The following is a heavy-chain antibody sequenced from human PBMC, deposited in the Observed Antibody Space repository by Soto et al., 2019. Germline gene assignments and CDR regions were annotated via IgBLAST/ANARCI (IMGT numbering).Heavy chain of an antibody. CDR3: AGGYGKNFDY. J-gene: IGHJ4*02. V-gene: IGHV4-34*01. D-gene: IGHD3-10*01. Sequence: PSETLSLTCAVYGGSFSGYYWNWIRQPPGKGLEWIGEINHSGSTNYNPSLKSRVTISVDTSKNQFSLKLSSVTAADTAVYYCAGGYGKNFDYWGQGTQVTVSS. CDR1: GGSFSGYY. CDR2: INHSGST.